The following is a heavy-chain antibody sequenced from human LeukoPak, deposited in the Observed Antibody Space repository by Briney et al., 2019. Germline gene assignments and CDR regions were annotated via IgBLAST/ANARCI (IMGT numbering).Heavy chain of an antibody. CDR2: INHSGST. CDR1: GGSFSGYY. J-gene: IGHJ4*02. CDR3: ARGLNYYGSGSYAFDY. V-gene: IGHV4-34*01. Sequence: KTSETLYLTCAVYGGSFSGYYWSWVRQPPGKGLEWIGEINHSGSTNYNPSLKSRVTISVDTSKNQFSLKLSSVTAADTAVYYCARGLNYYGSGSYAFDYWGQGTLVTVSS. D-gene: IGHD3-10*01.